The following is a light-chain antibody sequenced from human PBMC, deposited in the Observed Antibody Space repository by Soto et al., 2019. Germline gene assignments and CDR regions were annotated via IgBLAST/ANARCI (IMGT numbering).Light chain of an antibody. CDR2: KAS. CDR3: QQYNSHWT. CDR1: QSISSW. J-gene: IGKJ1*01. Sequence: DIQMTQSPSTLSVSVGDRVTITCRASQSISSWLAWYQQKPGKAPKVLIYKASSLESGVPSRFSGSGSGTEFTLSISSLQPDDFATYYCQQYNSHWTFGQGTKVDIK. V-gene: IGKV1-5*03.